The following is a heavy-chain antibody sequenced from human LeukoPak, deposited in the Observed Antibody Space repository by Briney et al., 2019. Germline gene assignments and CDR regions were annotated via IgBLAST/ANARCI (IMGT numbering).Heavy chain of an antibody. J-gene: IGHJ4*02. CDR2: IYSGGRT. CDR3: ARDGYWCRDY. V-gene: IGHV3-53*01. D-gene: IGHD2-8*02. CDR1: GFTVSSNY. Sequence: QAGGSLRLSCAASGFTVSSNYMSWVRQAPGKGLEWASVIYSGGRTYYADSVKGRFTISRDNAQNSLYLQMDSLRVEDTAMYYCARDGYWCRDYWGQGTLVTVSS.